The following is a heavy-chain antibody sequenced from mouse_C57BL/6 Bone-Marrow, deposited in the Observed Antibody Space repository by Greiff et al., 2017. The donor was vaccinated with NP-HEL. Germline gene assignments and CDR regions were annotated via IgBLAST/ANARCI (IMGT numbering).Heavy chain of an antibody. CDR2: IYPGSGST. V-gene: IGHV1-55*01. J-gene: IGHJ3*01. CDR1: GYTFTSYW. D-gene: IGHD1-1*01. Sequence: VQLQQPGAELVKPGASVKMSCKASGYTFTSYWITWVKQRPGQGLEWIGDIYPGSGSTNYNEKFKSKATLTVDTSSSTAYMQLSSLTSEDSAVYYCARWGYYGTSLAYWGQGTLVTVSA. CDR3: ARWGYYGTSLAY.